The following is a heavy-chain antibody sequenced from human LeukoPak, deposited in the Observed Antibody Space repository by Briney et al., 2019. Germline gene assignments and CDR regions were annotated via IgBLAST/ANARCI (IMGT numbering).Heavy chain of an antibody. D-gene: IGHD3-10*01. J-gene: IGHJ3*02. CDR1: GFTFSSYS. Sequence: GGSLRLSCAASGFTFSSYSMNWVRQAPGKGLEGVSSISSSSSYIYYADSVKGRFTISRDKAKNSLYVQMNSLRAEDTAVYYCARAGMHDAFDIWGQGTMVTVSS. V-gene: IGHV3-21*01. CDR3: ARAGMHDAFDI. CDR2: ISSSSSYI.